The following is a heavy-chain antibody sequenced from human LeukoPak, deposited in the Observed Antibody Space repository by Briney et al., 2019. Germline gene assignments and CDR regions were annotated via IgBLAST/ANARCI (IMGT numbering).Heavy chain of an antibody. V-gene: IGHV1-46*01. J-gene: IGHJ4*02. CDR3: ARSPMGRRVDY. CDR2: INPSGGST. CDR1: GYTFTSYY. D-gene: IGHD2-8*01. Sequence: ASVTVSCKASGYTFTSYYMHWVRQAPGQGLEWMGIINPSGGSTSYAQKFQGRVTMTRDTSTSTVYMELSSLRSEDTAVYYCARSPMGRRVDYWGQGTLVTVSS.